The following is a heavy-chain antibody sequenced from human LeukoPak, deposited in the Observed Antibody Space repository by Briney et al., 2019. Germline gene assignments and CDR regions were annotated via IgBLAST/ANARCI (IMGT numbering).Heavy chain of an antibody. V-gene: IGHV3-7*01. Sequence: GGSLRLSCSASGFPFSSYWMSGVRQAPGKGLEWVANTKQDGSDKYYVDSVKGRVTISRDNAKNSLYLQMNRLRTEDTAVYYCAKDRAAGVNDAFDIWGQGTMVTVSS. CDR1: GFPFSSYW. CDR3: AKDRAAGVNDAFDI. D-gene: IGHD6-13*01. CDR2: TKQDGSDK. J-gene: IGHJ3*02.